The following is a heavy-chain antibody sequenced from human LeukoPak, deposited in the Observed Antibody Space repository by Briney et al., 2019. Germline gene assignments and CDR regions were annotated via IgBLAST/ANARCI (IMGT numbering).Heavy chain of an antibody. D-gene: IGHD4-17*01. CDR2: ISYDGTNK. CDR3: ARGFPYDDPTEGYYYLMDV. J-gene: IGHJ6*02. V-gene: IGHV3-30*03. CDR1: GFTFNSYD. Sequence: GGSLRLSCAASGFTFNSYDMHWVRQAPGKGLEWLSVISYDGTNKYYADSVKGRFTISRDNSMNMLYVQINSLRPEDTAVYYCARGFPYDDPTEGYYYLMDVWGQGTTVTVSS.